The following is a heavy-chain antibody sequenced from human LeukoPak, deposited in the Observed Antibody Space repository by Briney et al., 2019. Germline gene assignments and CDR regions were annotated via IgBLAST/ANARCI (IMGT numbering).Heavy chain of an antibody. D-gene: IGHD1-26*01. CDR2: INRDGTGT. V-gene: IGHV3-74*01. CDR3: ARGLSYAVGYGDY. J-gene: IGHJ4*02. Sequence: PGGSLRLSCAPSGFIFSDYWFHWVRQTPGQGLVWVAAINRDGTGTSHADSVRGRFTVSRDNAKNTLYLQLNSLRAGDTAVYYCARGLSYAVGYGDYWGQGTLVTVSS. CDR1: GFIFSDYW.